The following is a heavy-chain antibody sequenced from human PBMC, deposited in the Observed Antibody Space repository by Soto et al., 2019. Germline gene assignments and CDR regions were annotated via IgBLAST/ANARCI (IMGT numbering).Heavy chain of an antibody. CDR1: GGSFSTFY. CDR3: ARESGGARGLGTYYGLDV. V-gene: IGHV4-34*01. CDR2: IDRRGNT. D-gene: IGHD3-10*01. J-gene: IGHJ6*02. Sequence: QVQLQQWGAGLLKPSETLSLTCAVYGGSFSTFYWTWVRHSPGKGLEWIGEIDRRGNTNSSPSLKSRLTISIDTSKNQFSLTLNSVTAADTAVYYWARESGGARGLGTYYGLDVWGQGTTVTVS.